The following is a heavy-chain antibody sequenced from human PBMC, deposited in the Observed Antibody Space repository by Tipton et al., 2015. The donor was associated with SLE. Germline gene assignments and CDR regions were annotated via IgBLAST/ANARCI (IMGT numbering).Heavy chain of an antibody. CDR3: ARDQGWSFDY. CDR1: GYTFSSHA. V-gene: IGHV7-4-1*02. Sequence: QVQLVQSGSELKTPGASVKVSCKASGYTFSSHAVNWVRQAPGQGLEWMGWISTKSGSPTYAQDLTGRFVFSLDTSVSTAYLQISSLKTEDTAVYYCARDQGWSFDYWGQGTLVTVSS. CDR2: ISTKSGSP. J-gene: IGHJ4*02. D-gene: IGHD3-3*01.